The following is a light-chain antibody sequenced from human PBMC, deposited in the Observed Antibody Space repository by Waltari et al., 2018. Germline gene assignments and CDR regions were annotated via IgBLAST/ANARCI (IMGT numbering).Light chain of an antibody. V-gene: IGKV3-20*01. J-gene: IGKJ2*01. CDR1: QSVSSNY. CDR2: GAS. Sequence: EIALTQSPGTLSLSPGERAALPCRASQSVSSNYLTWYQQRPGQDPRLLVYGASIRATGIADRFSGSGSGRDFTLTISRLEPEEFGVYYCHQYGSSRYTFGQGTKLEIK. CDR3: HQYGSSRYT.